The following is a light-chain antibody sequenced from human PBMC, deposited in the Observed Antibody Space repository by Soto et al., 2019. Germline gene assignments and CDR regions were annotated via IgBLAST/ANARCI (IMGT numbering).Light chain of an antibody. CDR3: QQYNNWPPWT. V-gene: IGKV3D-15*01. J-gene: IGKJ1*01. CDR2: GAS. CDR1: QRVSSSY. Sequence: EMVMTQSPATLSVSPGERATLSSRAIQRVSSSYLAWYQQKPGQTPRLLIYGASNRATGIPDRFSGSGSGTEFTLTISSLQSEDFAVYYCQQYNNWPPWTFGQGTKVDIK.